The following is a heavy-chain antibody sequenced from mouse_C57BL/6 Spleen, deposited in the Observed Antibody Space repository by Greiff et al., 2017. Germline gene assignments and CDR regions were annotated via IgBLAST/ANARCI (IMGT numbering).Heavy chain of an antibody. J-gene: IGHJ3*01. D-gene: IGHD2-2*01. CDR2: INPNNGGT. CDR1: GYTFTDYY. Sequence: VQLQQSGPELVKPGASVKISCKASGYTFTDYYMNWVKQSHGKSLEWIGDINPNNGGTSYNQKFKGKATLTVDKSSSTAYMELRSLTSEDSAVYYCARSGGYGLFAYWGQGTLVTVSA. V-gene: IGHV1-26*01. CDR3: ARSGGYGLFAY.